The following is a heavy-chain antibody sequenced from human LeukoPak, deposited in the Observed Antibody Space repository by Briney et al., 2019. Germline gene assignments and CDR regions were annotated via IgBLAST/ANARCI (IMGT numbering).Heavy chain of an antibody. CDR3: ARRDNSFGS. CDR1: GGSISSNNHH. Sequence: PSETLSLTCSVSGGSISSNNHHWDWIRQPPGSGLEWIGSMHHSGATYYNPSLQSRLTLSVDMSNNQFSLNLNSVTAADTAVYYCARRDNSFGSWGPGTLVTVSS. V-gene: IGHV4-39*01. D-gene: IGHD5-24*01. CDR2: MHHSGAT. J-gene: IGHJ4*02.